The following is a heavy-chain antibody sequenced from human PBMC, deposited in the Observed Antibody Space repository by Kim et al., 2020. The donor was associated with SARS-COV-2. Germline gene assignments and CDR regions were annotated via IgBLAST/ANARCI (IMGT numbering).Heavy chain of an antibody. J-gene: IGHJ6*02. CDR2: IDPSDSYT. CDR3: AREYGSGSYYNSAYYYYGMDV. Sequence: GESLKISCKGSGYSFTSYWISWVRQMPGKGLEWMGRIDPSDSYTNYSPSFQGHVTISADKSISTAYLQWSSLKASDTAMYYCAREYGSGSYYNSAYYYYGMDVWGQGTTVTVPS. D-gene: IGHD3-10*01. CDR1: GYSFTSYW. V-gene: IGHV5-10-1*01.